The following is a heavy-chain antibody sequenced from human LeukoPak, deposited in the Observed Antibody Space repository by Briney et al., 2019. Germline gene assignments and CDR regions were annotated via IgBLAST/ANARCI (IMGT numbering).Heavy chain of an antibody. J-gene: IGHJ4*02. CDR1: GFTFSSSA. CDR2: ISYGGTTK. D-gene: IGHD3-9*01. CDR3: AKAESPDILSGYYRSYFDH. Sequence: GRSLRLSCAASGFTFSSSAKHWVRQAPGKGLEWVAVISYGGTTKIYAESVKGRFTISRDNSKDTLYLQTNSLTTEDTAVYYCAKAESPDILSGYYRSYFDHWGQGTLVTVSS. V-gene: IGHV3-30*04.